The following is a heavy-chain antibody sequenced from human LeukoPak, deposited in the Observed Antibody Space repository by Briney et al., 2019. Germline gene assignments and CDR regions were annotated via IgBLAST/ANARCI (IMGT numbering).Heavy chain of an antibody. CDR1: GGPISSNY. Sequence: SETLSLTCTVSGGPISSNYWSWIRQPPGKGLEWIGYVYVSGYTHYNPSLKSRVTISVDTSKNQFSLKLSSVTAADTAVYYCARGGSRAFDIWGQGTMVTVSS. V-gene: IGHV4-59*12. J-gene: IGHJ3*02. D-gene: IGHD3-10*01. CDR3: ARGGSRAFDI. CDR2: VYVSGYT.